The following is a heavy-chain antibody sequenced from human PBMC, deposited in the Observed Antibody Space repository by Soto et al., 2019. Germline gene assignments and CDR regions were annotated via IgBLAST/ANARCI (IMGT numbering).Heavy chain of an antibody. CDR3: ARSHYDILTGHFDY. CDR1: GGTFSSYA. J-gene: IGHJ4*02. CDR2: IIPIFGTA. V-gene: IGHV1-69*13. Sequence: SVKVSCKASGGTFSSYAISWVRQAPGQGLEWMGGIIPIFGTANYAQKFQGRVTITADESTSTAYMELSSLRSEDTAVYYCARSHYDILTGHFDYWGQGTLVTVSS. D-gene: IGHD3-9*01.